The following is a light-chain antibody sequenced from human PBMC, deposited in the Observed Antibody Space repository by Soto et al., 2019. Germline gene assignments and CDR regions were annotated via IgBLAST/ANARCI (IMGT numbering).Light chain of an antibody. Sequence: QSALTQPPSVSGAPGKRVPISCTGSSSNTGANYDVPWYKQRPGTAPKLLIFGNSNRPSGVPDRFSGSKSGTSASLAITGLQAEDEGDYYCQSYDSTLSARYVFGTGTKVTVL. CDR1: SSNTGANYD. J-gene: IGLJ1*01. V-gene: IGLV1-40*01. CDR2: GNS. CDR3: QSYDSTLSARYV.